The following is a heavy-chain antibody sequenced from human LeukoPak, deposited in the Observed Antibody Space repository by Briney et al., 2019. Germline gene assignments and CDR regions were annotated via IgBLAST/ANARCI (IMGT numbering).Heavy chain of an antibody. CDR1: GGSISSSDYY. Sequence: SETLSLTCTVSGGSISSSDYYWGWIRQPPGKGLEWIGTMYYSGSTYYNPSLKSRVTISVDTSKNQFSLKLSSVTAADTAMYYCARHEDSSGYPASSDYWGQGTLVTVSS. D-gene: IGHD3-22*01. V-gene: IGHV4-39*01. J-gene: IGHJ4*02. CDR3: ARHEDSSGYPASSDY. CDR2: MYYSGST.